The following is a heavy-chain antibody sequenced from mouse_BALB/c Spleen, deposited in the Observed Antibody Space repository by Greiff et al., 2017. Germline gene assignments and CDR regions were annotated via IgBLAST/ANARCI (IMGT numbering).Heavy chain of an antibody. CDR2: INPSTGYT. Sequence: QVQLQQSGAELAKPGASVKMSCKASGYTFTSYWMHWVKQRPGQGLEWIGYINPSTGYTEYNQKFKDKATLTADKSSSTAYMQLSSLTSEDSAVYYCARPNIFTTAPFAYWGQGTLVTVSA. CDR1: GYTFTSYW. CDR3: ARPNIFTTAPFAY. D-gene: IGHD1-2*01. J-gene: IGHJ3*01. V-gene: IGHV1-7*01.